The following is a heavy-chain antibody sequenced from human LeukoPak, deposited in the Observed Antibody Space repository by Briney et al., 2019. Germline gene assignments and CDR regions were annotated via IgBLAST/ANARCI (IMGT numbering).Heavy chain of an antibody. J-gene: IGHJ4*02. CDR1: GGSISNYY. CDR3: ARIVPYNYGYVDY. V-gene: IGHV4-59*01. Sequence: NPSETLSLTCTVSGGSISNYYWSWIRQPPGKGLEWIGCIYYSGTTNYNPSLRSRVTISVDTSKNQMSLKLSSVTAADTAVYYCARIVPYNYGYVDYWGQGTLVTVSS. CDR2: IYYSGTT. D-gene: IGHD5-18*01.